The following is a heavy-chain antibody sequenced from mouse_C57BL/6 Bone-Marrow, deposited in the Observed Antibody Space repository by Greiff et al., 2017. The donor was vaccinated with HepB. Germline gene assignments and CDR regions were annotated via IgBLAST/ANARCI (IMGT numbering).Heavy chain of an antibody. CDR3: ARGGVYGYDYAMDY. J-gene: IGHJ4*01. CDR1: GYTFTSYW. CDR2: IHPNSGST. D-gene: IGHD2-2*01. Sequence: QVQLQQPGAELVKPGASVKLSCKASGYTFTSYWMHWVKQRPGQGLEWIGMIHPNSGSTNYNEKFKSKATLTVDKSSSTAYMQLSSLTSEDSAVYYSARGGVYGYDYAMDYWGQGTSVTVSS. V-gene: IGHV1-64*01.